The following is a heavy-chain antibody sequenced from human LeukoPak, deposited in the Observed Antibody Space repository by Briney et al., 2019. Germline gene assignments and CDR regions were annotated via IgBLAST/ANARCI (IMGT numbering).Heavy chain of an antibody. Sequence: GGSLRLSCAASGFTFSSYGMHWVRQAPGKGLEWVAFIRYDGSNKYYADSVKGRFTISRDNSKNTLYLQMNSLRAEDTAVYYCAKDLAWGTMVRGALGYFQHWGQGTLVTVSS. CDR3: AKDLAWGTMVRGALGYFQH. J-gene: IGHJ1*01. CDR2: IRYDGSNK. CDR1: GFTFSSYG. D-gene: IGHD3-10*01. V-gene: IGHV3-30*02.